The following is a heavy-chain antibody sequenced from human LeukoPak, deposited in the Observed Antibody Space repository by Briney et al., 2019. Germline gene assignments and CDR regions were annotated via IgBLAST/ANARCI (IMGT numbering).Heavy chain of an antibody. D-gene: IGHD1-26*01. CDR1: GFTFISYW. Sequence: GGSLRLSCAASGFTFISYWVTWVRQAPGEGLEWVANIDQGGSEKYYVDSVKGRFTISRDNAKNSLYLQMNSLRAEDTAVYFCARDRIVGTNYLGYGLDVWGQGTTVTVS. V-gene: IGHV3-7*01. CDR2: IDQGGSEK. J-gene: IGHJ6*02. CDR3: ARDRIVGTNYLGYGLDV.